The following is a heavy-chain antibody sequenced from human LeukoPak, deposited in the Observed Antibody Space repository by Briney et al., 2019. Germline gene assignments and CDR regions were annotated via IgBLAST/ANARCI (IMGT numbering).Heavy chain of an antibody. D-gene: IGHD1-7*01. CDR1: GFTFSDYY. CDR2: ISSSGSTI. Sequence: GGSLRLSCAASGFTFSDYYMSWIRQAPRKGLEWVSYISSSGSTIYYADSVKGRFTISRDNAKNSLYLQMNSLRAEDTAVYYCASPKSNWNFFSGDYWGQGTLVTVSS. J-gene: IGHJ4*02. CDR3: ASPKSNWNFFSGDY. V-gene: IGHV3-11*01.